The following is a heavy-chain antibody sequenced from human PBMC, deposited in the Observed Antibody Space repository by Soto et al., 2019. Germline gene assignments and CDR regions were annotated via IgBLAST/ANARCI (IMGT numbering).Heavy chain of an antibody. V-gene: IGHV1-8*01. CDR1: GYTFTSYD. Sequence: QVQLVQSGPEVKKPGASVKVSCKASGYTFTSYDINWVRQATGQGLEWMGWMNPNSANTGYAQKFQGRVTMTMNTSITTAYMELSSLISDDAAVYYCARGIRTSNWYGPDYWGQGTLVTVSS. J-gene: IGHJ4*02. CDR2: MNPNSANT. CDR3: ARGIRTSNWYGPDY. D-gene: IGHD6-13*01.